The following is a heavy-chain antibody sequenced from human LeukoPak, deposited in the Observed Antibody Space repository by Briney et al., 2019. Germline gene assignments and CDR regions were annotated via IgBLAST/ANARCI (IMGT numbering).Heavy chain of an antibody. V-gene: IGHV3-23*01. Sequence: GGSLRLSCAASGFTFSSYAMSWVRQAPGKGLEWVSAISGSGGSTYYADSVKGRFTISRDNSKNTLYLQMNSLRAEDTAVYYCANAWVVTGYYIEYFQHWGQGTLVTVSS. D-gene: IGHD3-9*01. CDR1: GFTFSSYA. CDR3: ANAWVVTGYYIEYFQH. J-gene: IGHJ1*01. CDR2: ISGSGGST.